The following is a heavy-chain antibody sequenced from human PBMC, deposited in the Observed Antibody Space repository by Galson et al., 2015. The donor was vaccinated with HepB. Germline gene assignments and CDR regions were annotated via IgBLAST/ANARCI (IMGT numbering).Heavy chain of an antibody. CDR3: ARVVTIFGVVIPKVSYYFDY. Sequence: SVKVSCKASGYTFTSYAMHWVRQAPGQRLEWMGWINAGNGNTKYSQKFQGRVTITRDTSASTAYMELSSVTAADTAVYYCARVVTIFGVVIPKVSYYFDYWGQGTLVTVSS. CDR1: GYTFTSYA. V-gene: IGHV1-3*01. D-gene: IGHD3-3*01. J-gene: IGHJ4*02. CDR2: INAGNGNT.